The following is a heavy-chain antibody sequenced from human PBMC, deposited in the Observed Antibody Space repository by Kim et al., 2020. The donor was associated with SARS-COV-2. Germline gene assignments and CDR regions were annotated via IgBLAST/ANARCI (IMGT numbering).Heavy chain of an antibody. D-gene: IGHD2-21*02. V-gene: IGHV5-51*01. CDR1: GYSFTTNW. Sequence: GESLKISCKASGYSFTTNWIGWVRQMPGKGLEWMGIIYPGDSHTLYSPSFRGQVTISADKSINTAYLQWSSLKASDTAMYYCAKSGGDYKFSYYYAMDAWGQGNSGTVSS. CDR3: AKSGGDYKFSYYYAMDA. J-gene: IGHJ6*02. CDR2: IYPGDSHT.